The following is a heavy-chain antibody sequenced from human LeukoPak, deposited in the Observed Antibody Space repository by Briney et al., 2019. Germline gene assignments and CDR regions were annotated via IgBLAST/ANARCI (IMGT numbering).Heavy chain of an antibody. CDR1: GDSTNDQY. CDR3: ARQTCRGATCYRVDQYYYMDV. V-gene: IGHV4-4*09. Sequence: PQTLSPTCTLSGDSTNDQYCSWIRHPPRDGLEWIGYIYSSVSTNYNPSLKSRFTISIDTSKSQFSLKVASVTAADTGVYYCARQTCRGATCYRVDQYYYMDVWGKGTMVTVSS. J-gene: IGHJ6*03. CDR2: IYSSVST. D-gene: IGHD2-15*01.